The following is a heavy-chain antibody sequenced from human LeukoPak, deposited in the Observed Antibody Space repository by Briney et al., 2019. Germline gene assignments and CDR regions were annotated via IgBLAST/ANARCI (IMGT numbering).Heavy chain of an antibody. CDR1: GYTFTSYG. CDR2: IIAYNGNT. V-gene: IGHV1-18*01. Sequence: ASVKVSCKASGYTFTSYGISWVRQAPGQGLEWMGWIIAYNGNTNYAQKLQGRVTMTTDTSTSTAYMELRSLRSDDTAVYYCARSGCSSTSCHYNWFDPWGQGTLVTVSS. J-gene: IGHJ5*02. CDR3: ARSGCSSTSCHYNWFDP. D-gene: IGHD2-2*01.